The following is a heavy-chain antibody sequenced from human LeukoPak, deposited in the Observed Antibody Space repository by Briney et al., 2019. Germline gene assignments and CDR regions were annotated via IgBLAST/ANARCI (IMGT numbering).Heavy chain of an antibody. CDR1: GFTFSSYG. J-gene: IGHJ4*02. CDR2: IRYDGSNK. V-gene: IGHV3-30*02. CDR3: AKDQGSYYYFDY. Sequence: PGGSLRLSCAASGFTFSSYGMHWVRQAPGKGLEWVAFIRYDGSNKYYADSVQGRFTISRDNSKNTLYLQMNSLRAEDTAVYYCAKDQGSYYYFDYWGQGTLVTVSS. D-gene: IGHD1-26*01.